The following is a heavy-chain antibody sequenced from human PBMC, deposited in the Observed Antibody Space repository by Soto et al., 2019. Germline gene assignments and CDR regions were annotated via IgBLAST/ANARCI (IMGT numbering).Heavy chain of an antibody. CDR3: ARDWVREIDY. J-gene: IGHJ4*02. D-gene: IGHD3-9*01. CDR1: GGSFSGYY. Sequence: PSETLSLTCAVYGGSFSGYYWSWIRKPPGKGLEWIGEINHSGSTNYNPSLKSRVTISVDTSKNQFSLKLSSVTAADTAVYYGARDWVREIDYWGQGTLVTVSS. CDR2: INHSGST. V-gene: IGHV4-34*01.